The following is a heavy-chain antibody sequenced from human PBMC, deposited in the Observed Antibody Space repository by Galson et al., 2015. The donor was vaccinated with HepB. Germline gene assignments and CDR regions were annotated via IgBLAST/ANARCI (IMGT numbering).Heavy chain of an antibody. CDR3: AARSITMVRGVLFY. Sequence: SVKVSCKVSGYTLTELSMHWVRQAPGKGLEWMGGFDPEDGETIYAQKFQGRVTMTEDTSTDTAYMELSSLRSEDTAVYYCAARSITMVRGVLFYWGQGTLVTVSS. J-gene: IGHJ4*02. D-gene: IGHD3-10*01. V-gene: IGHV1-24*01. CDR1: GYTLTELS. CDR2: FDPEDGET.